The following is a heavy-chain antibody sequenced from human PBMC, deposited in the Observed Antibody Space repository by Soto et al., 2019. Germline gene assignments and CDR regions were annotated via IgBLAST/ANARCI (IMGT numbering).Heavy chain of an antibody. CDR2: ISSSSSYI. V-gene: IGHV3-21*01. D-gene: IGHD2-2*01. CDR1: GFTFSSYS. J-gene: IGHJ3*02. CDR3: ARDHCTSTCCYLSFMNHPYGAFDI. Sequence: GGSLRLSCAASGFTFSSYSMHWVRQAPWKGLEWVSSISSSSSYIYYADSVKGRFTISRDNAKNSLYLQMNSLRADDTAVYYCARDHCTSTCCYLSFMNHPYGAFDIWGQGTMVTVSS.